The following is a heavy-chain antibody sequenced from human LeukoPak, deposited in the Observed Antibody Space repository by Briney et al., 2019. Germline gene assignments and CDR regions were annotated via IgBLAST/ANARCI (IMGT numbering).Heavy chain of an antibody. CDR3: AREGAIHYYDTRGYGHGAFDI. J-gene: IGHJ3*02. CDR1: GYTFTGYH. V-gene: IGHV1-2*02. Sequence: ASVKVSCKASGYTFTGYHMHWVRQAPGQGLEWMGWINPNSGGTNYAQNFQGRFTIARDTSIRQVYLEMSRLKSDETSVYYCAREGAIHYYDTRGYGHGAFDIWGQGTMVTVSS. D-gene: IGHD3-22*01. CDR2: INPNSGGT.